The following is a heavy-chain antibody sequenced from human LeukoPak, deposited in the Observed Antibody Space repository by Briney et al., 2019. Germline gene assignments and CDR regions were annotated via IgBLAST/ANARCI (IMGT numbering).Heavy chain of an antibody. V-gene: IGHV3-11*01. CDR1: GFTFSDYY. J-gene: IGHJ5*02. D-gene: IGHD3-3*01. CDR3: ARVNDFWSGSQVWFDP. Sequence: KPGGSLRLSCAASGFTFSDYYMSWIRQAPGKGLEWVSYISSSGSTIYYADSVKGRFTISRDNAKNSLYLQMNSLRAEDTAVYYCARVNDFWSGSQVWFDPWGQGTLVNVSS. CDR2: ISSSGSTI.